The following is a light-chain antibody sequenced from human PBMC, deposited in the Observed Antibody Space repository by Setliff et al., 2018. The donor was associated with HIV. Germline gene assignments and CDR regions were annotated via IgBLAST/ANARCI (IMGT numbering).Light chain of an antibody. CDR1: SSDVGDYNY. CDR2: EVS. Sequence: QSVLTQPASVSGSPGQSITISCTGTSSDVGDYNYVSWYQQHPGKPPKLMIYEVSNRPSGVSNRFSGSKSGNTASLTISGLQAEDEADYYCSSYTSSGSYVFGTGTKATVL. V-gene: IGLV2-14*01. J-gene: IGLJ1*01. CDR3: SSYTSSGSYV.